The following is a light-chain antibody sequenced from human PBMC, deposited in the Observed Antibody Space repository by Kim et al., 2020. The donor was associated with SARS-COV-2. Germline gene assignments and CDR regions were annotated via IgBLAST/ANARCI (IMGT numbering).Light chain of an antibody. CDR3: QHYNSFPYT. J-gene: IGKJ2*01. CDR1: QSISDW. CDR2: KAS. Sequence: DIHMTQSPSTLSASIGDSVTITCRASQSISDWLAWYQQKPGKAPKLLIYKASALETGVPSRFSGSGSGTEFSLTIFSLQPDDLATYYCQHYNSFPYTFGQGTKLEL. V-gene: IGKV1-5*03.